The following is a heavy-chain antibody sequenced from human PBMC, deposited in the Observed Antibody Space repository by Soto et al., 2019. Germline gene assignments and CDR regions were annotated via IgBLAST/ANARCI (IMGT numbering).Heavy chain of an antibody. CDR1: GFTVSDYF. CDR2: ISNSATTL. CDR3: ARDIRFLENYGMDV. Sequence: GGSLRLSCAASGFTVSDYFMSWIRQAPGKGPEYVSHISNSATTLYYSDSVKGRFTISRDSAKNSLILQMNSLRPEDSAVYYCARDIRFLENYGMDVWGQGTTVTV. J-gene: IGHJ6*02. V-gene: IGHV3-11*01. D-gene: IGHD3-3*01.